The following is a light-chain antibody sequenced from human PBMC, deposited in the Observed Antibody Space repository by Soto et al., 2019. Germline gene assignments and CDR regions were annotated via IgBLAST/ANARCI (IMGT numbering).Light chain of an antibody. Sequence: TQSPGTLSLSPVERATLSCGASQTISSNYLAWYQQKPGQAPRLLIYGASTRATGIPARFSGSGSGTDFTLTISSLQSEDFAVYYCQQYNNWPPWTFGQGTKVDI. CDR2: GAS. V-gene: IGKV3-15*01. CDR3: QQYNNWPPWT. CDR1: QTISSN. J-gene: IGKJ1*01.